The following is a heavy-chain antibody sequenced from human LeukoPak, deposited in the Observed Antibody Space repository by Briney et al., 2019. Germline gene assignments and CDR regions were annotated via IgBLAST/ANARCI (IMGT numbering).Heavy chain of an antibody. CDR1: GFTFSSYA. J-gene: IGHJ4*02. CDR3: AKTGSGSHSYQGGDY. Sequence: AGSLTLSCAASGFTFSSYAMSWVRQAPGKGLEWVSGISGSGGNTYYADSVKGRFTMSRDNSKNTLYLQMNSLRAEDTAVYSCAKTGSGSHSYQGGDYWGEGTLVTVST. D-gene: IGHD3-16*02. CDR2: ISGSGGNT. V-gene: IGHV3-23*01.